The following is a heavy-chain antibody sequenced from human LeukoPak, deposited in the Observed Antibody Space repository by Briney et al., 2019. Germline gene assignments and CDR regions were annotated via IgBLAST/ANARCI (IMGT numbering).Heavy chain of an antibody. CDR3: AKDTRYSSSWYRHIPTTMPIGC. CDR2: IRYDGSNK. J-gene: IGHJ4*02. Sequence: QSGGSLRLSCVASGFAFSSYGMHWVRQAPGKGLEWVAFIRYDGSNKYYADSVKGRFTISRDNSKNTLYLQMNSLRAEDTAVYYCAKDTRYSSSWYRHIPTTMPIGCWGQGTLVTVSS. CDR1: GFAFSSYG. D-gene: IGHD6-13*01. V-gene: IGHV3-30*02.